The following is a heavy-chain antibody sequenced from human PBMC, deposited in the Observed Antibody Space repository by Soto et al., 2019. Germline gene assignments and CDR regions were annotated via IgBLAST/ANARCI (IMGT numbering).Heavy chain of an antibody. CDR1: GDSVSSSSVA. D-gene: IGHD2-15*01. J-gene: IGHJ6*02. CDR3: ARSEEDSDYYYYGLDV. V-gene: IGHV6-1*01. CDR2: THYRSRWYS. Sequence: PSQTLSLTCVISGDSVSSSSVAWNWVRQSPSRGLEWLGRTHYRSRWYSDFAVSVRGRIVINADTSKNQFSLQLNSVTPEDTAVYFCARSEEDSDYYYYGLDVRRQGTTVTVSS.